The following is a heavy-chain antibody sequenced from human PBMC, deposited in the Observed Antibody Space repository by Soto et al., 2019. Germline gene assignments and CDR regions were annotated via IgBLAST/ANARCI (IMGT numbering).Heavy chain of an antibody. CDR3: ASDTYDTTGYPLDY. Sequence: ASVKVSCKASGYTFTGYYMHWVRQAPGQGLEWMGGINPNSGGTKYAQKFQGRVTMTTDTSTSTAYMELRSLTSDDTAVYYCASDTYDTTGYPLDYGGQGTLVPVSS. V-gene: IGHV1-2*02. CDR1: GYTFTGYY. CDR2: INPNSGGT. D-gene: IGHD3-22*01. J-gene: IGHJ4*02.